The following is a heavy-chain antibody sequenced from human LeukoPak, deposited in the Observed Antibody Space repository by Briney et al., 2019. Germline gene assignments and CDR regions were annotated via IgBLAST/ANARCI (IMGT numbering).Heavy chain of an antibody. CDR1: GYTFTSYD. CDR2: MNPNSGNT. J-gene: IGHJ5*02. V-gene: IGHV1-8*01. D-gene: IGHD6-6*01. Sequence: ASVKVSCKASGYTFTSYDINWVRQATGQGIEWMGWMNPNSGNTGYAQKFQGRVTMTRNTSISTAYMELSSLRSEDTAVYYCARGKSIAARRGGVWFDPWGQGTLVTVSS. CDR3: ARGKSIAARRGGVWFDP.